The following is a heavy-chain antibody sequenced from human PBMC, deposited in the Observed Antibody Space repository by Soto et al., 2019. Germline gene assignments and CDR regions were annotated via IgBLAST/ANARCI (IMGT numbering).Heavy chain of an antibody. CDR1: GGTFNTYA. V-gene: IGHV1-69*19. D-gene: IGHD3-10*01. Sequence: QVQLVQSGAEMKKPGSSVKVSCQSSGGTFNTYAMNWVRQAPGQGPESMGDISSMFGAANYAPKFQGRVTITADESTGTSYMQLSSLTSEDTALYFCAREVQVHTPAFVYWGQGTLVTVSS. CDR2: ISSMFGAA. J-gene: IGHJ4*02. CDR3: AREVQVHTPAFVY.